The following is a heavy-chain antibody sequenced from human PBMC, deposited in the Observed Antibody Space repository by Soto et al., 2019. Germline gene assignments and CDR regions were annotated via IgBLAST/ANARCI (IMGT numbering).Heavy chain of an antibody. Sequence: PSETLSLTCTVSGGSISSYYWSWIRQPPGKGLEWIGYIYYSGSTNYNPSLKSRVTISVDTSTSTAYMELRSLRSDDTAVYYCARGPPGGYSGLYYYGMDVWGQGTTVTVSS. J-gene: IGHJ6*02. CDR2: IYYSGST. V-gene: IGHV4-59*01. D-gene: IGHD5-12*01. CDR1: GGSISSYY. CDR3: ARGPPGGYSGLYYYGMDV.